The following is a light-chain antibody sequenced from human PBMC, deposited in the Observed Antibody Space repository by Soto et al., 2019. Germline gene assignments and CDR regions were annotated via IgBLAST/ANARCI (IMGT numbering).Light chain of an antibody. CDR3: QQYDSFPWT. J-gene: IGKJ1*01. V-gene: IGKV1-5*01. CDR2: DAS. Sequence: DIQMTQSPSTLSASVGDRVAITCRASQEISKWLAWYQQKPGKPPKLLIYDASGLDSGVPSRFSGSGYGTEFTLTISGLQPEDFATFYCQQYDSFPWTFGPGTNVDIK. CDR1: QEISKW.